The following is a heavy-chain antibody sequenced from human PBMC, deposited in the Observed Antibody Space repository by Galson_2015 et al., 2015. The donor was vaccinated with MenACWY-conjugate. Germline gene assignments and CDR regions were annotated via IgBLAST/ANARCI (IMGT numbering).Heavy chain of an antibody. CDR3: AKVRAGYNSPIGS. J-gene: IGHJ5*01. V-gene: IGHV3-23*01. D-gene: IGHD5-24*01. CDR1: GFTFTNYA. CDR2: ISGNGGST. Sequence: SPRLSCAASGFTFTNYAMSWVRQPPGKGLEWVSSISGNGGSTHYAEPIKGRFTISRDNSKNTLYLQMNTLRAEDTALYYCAKVRAGYNSPIGSWCQGTLVTVSS.